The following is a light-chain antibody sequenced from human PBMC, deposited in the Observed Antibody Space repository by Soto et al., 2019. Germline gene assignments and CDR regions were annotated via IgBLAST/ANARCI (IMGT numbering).Light chain of an antibody. J-gene: IGLJ2*01. V-gene: IGLV2-14*03. CDR3: SSYTTISTVV. CDR1: SSDIGGYNY. Sequence: QPVLTQPASVSGSPGQSITISCTGTSSDIGGYNYVSWYQQHPGKAPQLMIYDVSNRPSGLSNRFSGSKSGNTASLTISGLQAEDAADYYCSSYTTISTVVFGGGTQLTVL. CDR2: DVS.